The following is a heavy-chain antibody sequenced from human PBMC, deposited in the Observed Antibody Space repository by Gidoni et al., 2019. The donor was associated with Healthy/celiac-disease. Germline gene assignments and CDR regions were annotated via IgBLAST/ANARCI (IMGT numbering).Heavy chain of an antibody. J-gene: IGHJ4*02. CDR1: GYTFTSYY. Sequence: QVQLVQSGAEVKKPGASVKVSCKASGYTFTSYYMHWVRQAPGQGLEWMGIINPSGGSTSYAQKFQGRVTMTRDTSTSTGYMELSSLRSEDTSVYYCARGAYSSGWLITYYFDYWGQGTLVTVSS. V-gene: IGHV1-46*03. CDR2: INPSGGST. D-gene: IGHD6-19*01. CDR3: ARGAYSSGWLITYYFDY.